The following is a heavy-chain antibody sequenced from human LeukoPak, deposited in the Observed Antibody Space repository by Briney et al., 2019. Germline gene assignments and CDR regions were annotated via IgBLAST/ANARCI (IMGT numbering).Heavy chain of an antibody. CDR2: ITYGDGST. Sequence: SGGSPRLSCAASGFTFSSYAMSWVRQAPGKGLEWVSGITYGDGSTYYADSLKGRFTISRDNSKNTLYLQMNSLRAEDTAVYYCARTGYNYGTPLNNWGQGTLVTVSS. J-gene: IGHJ4*02. D-gene: IGHD5-18*01. CDR1: GFTFSSYA. V-gene: IGHV3-23*01. CDR3: ARTGYNYGTPLNN.